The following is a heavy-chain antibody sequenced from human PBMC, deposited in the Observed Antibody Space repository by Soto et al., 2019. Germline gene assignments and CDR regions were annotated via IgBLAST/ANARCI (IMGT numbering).Heavy chain of an antibody. D-gene: IGHD2-2*01. J-gene: IGHJ6*02. Sequence: GGSLRLSCAASGFTVSSNYMSWVRQAPGKGLEWVSVIYSGGSTYYADSVKGRFTVSRDNSKNTLYLQMNSLGAEDTAVYYCARVSTENYYYYGMDVWGQGTTVTVSS. CDR3: ARVSTENYYYYGMDV. CDR2: IYSGGST. V-gene: IGHV3-53*01. CDR1: GFTVSSNY.